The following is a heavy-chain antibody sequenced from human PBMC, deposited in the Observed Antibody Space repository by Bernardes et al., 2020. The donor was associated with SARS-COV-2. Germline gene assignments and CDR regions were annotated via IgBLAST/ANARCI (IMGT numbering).Heavy chain of an antibody. D-gene: IGHD2-2*01. CDR2: IFHSGSN. Sequence: SETLSLTCTVSGGSISSTSHYWGWVRQSPGKGLEWIGSIFHSGSNYYNPSLKSRVTISIDTSKNQFSLTLRSVTAADTALYFCARNTITYYYYMDVWGKGITVTIAS. CDR1: GGSISSTSHY. J-gene: IGHJ6*03. CDR3: ARNTITYYYYMDV. V-gene: IGHV4-39*07.